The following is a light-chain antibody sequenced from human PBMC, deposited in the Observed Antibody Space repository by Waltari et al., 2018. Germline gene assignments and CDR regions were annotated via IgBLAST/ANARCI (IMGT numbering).Light chain of an antibody. CDR1: NSNIGINY. Sequence: QSVLTQPPSVSATPGQRVTISCSGSNSNIGINYISWYQQLPRTAPKPLIYENKKRPSGIPHRFAGSKAGTSATLGITGLQTEDEADYYCGTWDNSLSAWVFGGGTKLTVL. CDR2: ENK. V-gene: IGLV1-51*02. CDR3: GTWDNSLSAWV. J-gene: IGLJ3*02.